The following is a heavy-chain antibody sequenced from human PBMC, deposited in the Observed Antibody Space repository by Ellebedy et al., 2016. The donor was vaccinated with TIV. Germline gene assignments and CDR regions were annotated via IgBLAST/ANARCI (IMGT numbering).Heavy chain of an antibody. V-gene: IGHV3-33*08. CDR2: IWFDGSNR. Sequence: PGGSLRLSCAASGFTFSSYGMHWVRQAPGKGLEWVAVIWFDGSNRYYPDSVKGRFTISRDNSKNMVYLQMNSLRAEDTAVYYCARDHDEPLDVWGQGTTVTVSS. CDR3: ARDHDEPLDV. CDR1: GFTFSSYG. J-gene: IGHJ6*02.